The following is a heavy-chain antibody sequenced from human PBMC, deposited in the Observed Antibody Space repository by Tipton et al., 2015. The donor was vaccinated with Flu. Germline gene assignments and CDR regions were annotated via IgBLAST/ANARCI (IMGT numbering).Heavy chain of an antibody. CDR1: GYSFTSYW. J-gene: IGHJ5*02. CDR3: ARLAPTEQQLPKGDWFDP. CDR2: IYPGDSDT. V-gene: IGHV5-51*01. D-gene: IGHD6-13*01. Sequence: QSGAEVKKPGESLKISCKGSGYSFTSYWIGWVRQMPGKGLEWMGIIYPGDSDTRYSPSFQGQVTISADKSISTAYLQWSSLKASDTAMYYCARLAPTEQQLPKGDWFDPWGQGTLVTVSS.